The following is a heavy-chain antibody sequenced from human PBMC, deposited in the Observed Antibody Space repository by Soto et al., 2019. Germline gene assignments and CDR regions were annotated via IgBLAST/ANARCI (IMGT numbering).Heavy chain of an antibody. D-gene: IGHD3-10*01. Sequence: VQLVQSGAEVKKPGASVKVSCKASGYTFTGYYMHWVRQAPGQGLEWMGWINPNSGGTNYAQKFQGWVTMTRDTSISTAYMELSRLRSDDRALYYGAREEFFVELSLDYCWQGNLENVYS. J-gene: IGHJ4*02. CDR3: AREEFFVELSLDY. CDR2: INPNSGGT. CDR1: GYTFTGYY. V-gene: IGHV1-2*04.